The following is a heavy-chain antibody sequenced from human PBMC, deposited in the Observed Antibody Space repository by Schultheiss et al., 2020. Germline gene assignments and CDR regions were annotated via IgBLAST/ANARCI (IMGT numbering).Heavy chain of an antibody. J-gene: IGHJ6*02. CDR3: ARVGQQPALDGMDV. CDR2: IDPNSGDT. D-gene: IGHD6-13*01. Sequence: ASVKVSCKASGYIFTAFYMHWVRQAPGQGLEWMGWIDPNSGDTRCAQNFQGRVTMTRDTSITTAYMELSRLRSDDTAVYYCARVGQQPALDGMDVWGQGTTVTVSS. V-gene: IGHV1-2*02. CDR1: GYIFTAFY.